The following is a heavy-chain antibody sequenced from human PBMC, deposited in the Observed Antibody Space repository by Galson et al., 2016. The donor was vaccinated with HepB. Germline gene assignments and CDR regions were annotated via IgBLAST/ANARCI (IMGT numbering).Heavy chain of an antibody. CDR1: GDTFTSYA. D-gene: IGHD2-8*02. V-gene: IGHV1-69*13. CDR3: VRGVFYTGGGQAYSGSFED. J-gene: IGHJ4*02. CDR2: IIPMYATV. Sequence: SVKVSCKASGDTFTSYAISWVRQAPGQGPEWMGVIIPMYATVDHAQKFQGRATITADDSTNIAYMELSSLTSEDTAVYYCVRGVFYTGGGQAYSGSFEDWGQGTLVTVSS.